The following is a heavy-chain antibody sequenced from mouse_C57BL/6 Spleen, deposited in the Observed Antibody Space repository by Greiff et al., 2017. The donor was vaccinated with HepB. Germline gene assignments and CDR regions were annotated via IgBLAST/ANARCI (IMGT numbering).Heavy chain of an antibody. CDR1: GYTFTDYY. CDR2: INPNNGGT. J-gene: IGHJ2*01. Sequence: VQLQQSGPELVKPGASVKISCKASGYTFTDYYMNWVKQSHGKSLEWIGDINPNNGGTSYNQKFKGKATLTVDKSSSTAYMELRSLTSEDSAVYYCAREGYGLPFFDYWGQGTTLTVSS. CDR3: AREGYGLPFFDY. V-gene: IGHV1-26*01. D-gene: IGHD2-10*02.